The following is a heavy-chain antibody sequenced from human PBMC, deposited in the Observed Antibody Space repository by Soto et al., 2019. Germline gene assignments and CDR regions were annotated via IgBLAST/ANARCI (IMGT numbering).Heavy chain of an antibody. CDR2: IYYSGST. CDR3: ARDNILGILYGGMDV. D-gene: IGHD3-3*01. J-gene: IGHJ6*04. CDR1: GGSISSGDYY. Sequence: SETLSLTCTVSGGSISSGDYYWSWIRQPPGKGLEWIGYIYYSGSTYYNPSLKSRVTISVDTSKNQFSLKLSSVTAADTAVYYCARDNILGILYGGMDVWGKGTTVTVSS. V-gene: IGHV4-30-4*01.